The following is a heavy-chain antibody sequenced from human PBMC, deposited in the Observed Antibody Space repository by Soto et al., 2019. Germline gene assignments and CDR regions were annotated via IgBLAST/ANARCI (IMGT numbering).Heavy chain of an antibody. CDR3: ARGRTVRNYADDSSDYFYFFDY. CDR1: GXSLSTLY. D-gene: IGHD3-22*01. CDR2: VYYTGST. J-gene: IGHJ4*02. V-gene: IGHV4-59*01. Sequence: XTLSLPCTVSGXSLSTLYWCWMRQSPGKELELIGYVYYTGSTNYNPSLKSRVTISVYRSKKQFSLKLTSANAADTAVYYCARGRTVRNYADDSSDYFYFFDYWGQGTQVTVS.